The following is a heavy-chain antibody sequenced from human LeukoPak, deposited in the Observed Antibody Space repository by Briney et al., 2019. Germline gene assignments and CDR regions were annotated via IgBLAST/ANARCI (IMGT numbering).Heavy chain of an antibody. CDR3: ATLYGSGSYYNVDY. CDR1: GYTLTELS. D-gene: IGHD3-10*01. Sequence: ASVKVSCKVSGYTLTELSMHWVRQAPGKGLEWMGGFDPEDGETIYAQKFQGRVTMTEDTSTDIAYMELSSLRSEDTAVYYCATLYGSGSYYNVDYWGQGTLVTVSS. CDR2: FDPEDGET. V-gene: IGHV1-24*01. J-gene: IGHJ4*02.